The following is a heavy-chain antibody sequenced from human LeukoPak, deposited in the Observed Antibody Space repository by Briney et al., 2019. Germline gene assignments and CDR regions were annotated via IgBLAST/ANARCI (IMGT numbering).Heavy chain of an antibody. CDR2: ISSSSSYI. CDR3: ARDRRRAFDY. J-gene: IGHJ4*02. Sequence: PGGPLRLSCAASGFTFSSYSMNWVRQAPGKGLEWVSSISSSSSYIYYADSVKGRFTISRDNAKNSLYLQMNSLRAEDTAVYYCARDRRRAFDYWGQGTLVTISS. V-gene: IGHV3-21*01. CDR1: GFTFSSYS.